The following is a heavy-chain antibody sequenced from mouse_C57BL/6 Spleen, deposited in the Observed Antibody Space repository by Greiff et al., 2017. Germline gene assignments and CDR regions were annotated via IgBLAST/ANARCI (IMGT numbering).Heavy chain of an antibody. V-gene: IGHV1-54*01. J-gene: IGHJ4*01. CDR3: ARSGGYDYVDYYAMDD. CDR2: INPGSGGT. CDR1: GYAFTNYL. Sequence: VQLQQSGAELVRPGTSVKVSCKASGYAFTNYLIEWVKQRPGQGLEWIGVINPGSGGTNYNEKFKGKATLTADKSSSTAYMQLSSLTSEDSAVYFCARSGGYDYVDYYAMDDWGQGTSVTVSS. D-gene: IGHD2-4*01.